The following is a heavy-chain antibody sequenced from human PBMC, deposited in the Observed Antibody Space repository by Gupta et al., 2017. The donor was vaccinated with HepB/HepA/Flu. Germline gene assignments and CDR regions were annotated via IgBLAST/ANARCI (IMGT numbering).Heavy chain of an antibody. CDR1: GNSIRSNY. CDR3: ARVLERGYNIRRRVYYMDV. V-gene: IGHV4-59*01. Sequence: QVQLQESGPGLVKPSETLSLTCTISGNSIRSNYWSWIRQPPGKGLEWIGEIYYSGSTNYNPSLKSRVTISVDTSKNQFSLKLSSVTAADTAVYYCARVLERGYNIRRRVYYMDVWGKGTTVTVSS. J-gene: IGHJ6*03. D-gene: IGHD3-3*01. CDR2: IYYSGST.